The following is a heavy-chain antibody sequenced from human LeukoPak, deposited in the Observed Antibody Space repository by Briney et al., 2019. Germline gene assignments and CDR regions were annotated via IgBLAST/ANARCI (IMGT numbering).Heavy chain of an antibody. CDR3: ARGQWLYRVGPFDI. CDR2: IYSSGST. Sequence: SETLSLICTVSGDSISSYYWSWIRQPAGKGLEWIGRIYSSGSTDYNPSLKSRVTMSVDKSKNKVSLRLSSVTAADTAVYYCARGQWLYRVGPFDIWGQGTLATVSS. D-gene: IGHD2-15*01. J-gene: IGHJ3*02. V-gene: IGHV4-4*07. CDR1: GDSISSYY.